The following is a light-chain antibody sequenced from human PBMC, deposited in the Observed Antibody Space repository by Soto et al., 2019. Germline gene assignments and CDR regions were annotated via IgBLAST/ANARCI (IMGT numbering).Light chain of an antibody. CDR1: QAISTW. V-gene: IGKV1D-12*01. CDR3: QQANSFPRT. CDR2: AAS. J-gene: IGKJ1*01. Sequence: DIQMTQSPSSVSASVGDRVTITCRASQAISTWLAWYQQKPGKAPKLLIYAASNLQTGGPSRFICSVSGTDFTLTISSLHPKDFATYYFQQANSFPRTFGQGTKVEV.